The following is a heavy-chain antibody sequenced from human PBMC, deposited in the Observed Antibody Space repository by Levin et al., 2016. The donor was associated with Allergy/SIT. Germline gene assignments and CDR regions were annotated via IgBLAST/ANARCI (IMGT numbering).Heavy chain of an antibody. CDR3: ARDSGSYPFDY. Sequence: GESLKISCAASGFSFNYHWIHWVRQAPGKGLLWVGRINGPGTETGYADFVKGRFAISRDNAKNTLYLEMNTLSAEDTAVYYCARDSGSYPFDYWGQGTSVTVSS. D-gene: IGHD1-26*01. CDR2: INGPGTET. CDR1: GFSFNYHW. V-gene: IGHV3-74*01. J-gene: IGHJ4*02.